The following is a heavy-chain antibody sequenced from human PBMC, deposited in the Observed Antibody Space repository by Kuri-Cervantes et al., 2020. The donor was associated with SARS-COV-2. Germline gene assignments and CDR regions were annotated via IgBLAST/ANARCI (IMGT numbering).Heavy chain of an antibody. J-gene: IGHJ6*03. CDR3: ARLRRHNNGWFATGYYMDV. CDR2: INYSGTT. D-gene: IGHD6-19*01. CDR1: GGSFSNFH. Sequence: GSLRLSCGVYGGSFSNFHWNWVRQPPGKGLEWIGEINYSGTTNYNPSLKSRVTISVVTSKNQFSLNLTSVTAADTAVYYCARLRRHNNGWFATGYYMDVWGKGTTVTVSS. V-gene: IGHV4-34*01.